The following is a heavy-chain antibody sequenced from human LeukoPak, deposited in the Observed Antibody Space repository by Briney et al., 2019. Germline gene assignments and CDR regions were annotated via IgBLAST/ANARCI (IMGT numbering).Heavy chain of an antibody. CDR2: IYYSGST. CDR1: GGSISSYY. CDR3: AGGQLWLSFDS. V-gene: IGHV4-59*01. D-gene: IGHD5-18*01. J-gene: IGHJ4*02. Sequence: PSETLSLTCTVSGGSISSYYWSWIRQPPGKGLEWSGYIYYSGSTSYNPSLKSRVTISVDTSKNLFSLKLSSVTAADTAVYYCAGGQLWLSFDSWGQGTLVTVSS.